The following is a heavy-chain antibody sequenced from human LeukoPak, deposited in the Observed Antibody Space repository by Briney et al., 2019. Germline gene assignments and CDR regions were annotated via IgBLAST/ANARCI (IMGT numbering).Heavy chain of an antibody. CDR2: ISSSSSYI. V-gene: IGHV3-21*01. D-gene: IGHD6-13*01. CDR3: ARDHYSSSWYGVDAFDI. CDR1: GFTFDDYG. J-gene: IGHJ3*02. Sequence: GGSPRLSCVASGFTFDDYGMNWVRQAPGKGLEWVSSISSSSSYIYYADSVKGRFTISRDNAKNSLYLQMNSLRAEDTAVYYCARDHYSSSWYGVDAFDIWGQGTMVTVSS.